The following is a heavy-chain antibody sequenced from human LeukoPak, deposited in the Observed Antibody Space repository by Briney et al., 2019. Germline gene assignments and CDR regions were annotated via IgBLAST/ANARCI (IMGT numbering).Heavy chain of an antibody. D-gene: IGHD3-9*01. CDR1: GFNFRSFE. J-gene: IGHJ6*02. Sequence: GGSLRLSCTTSGFNFRSFEMNWVRQAPGKGLEWISSISTSSSLIYYADSVKGRFTVSRDNAKNSMYLQMNSLRVEDTALYYCAREIGRDDLNGSTRSMDVWGQGTMVTVSS. CDR2: ISTSSSLI. CDR3: AREIGRDDLNGSTRSMDV. V-gene: IGHV3-48*03.